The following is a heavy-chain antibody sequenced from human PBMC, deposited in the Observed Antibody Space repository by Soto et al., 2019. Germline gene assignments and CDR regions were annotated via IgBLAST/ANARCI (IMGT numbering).Heavy chain of an antibody. V-gene: IGHV3-13*01. J-gene: IGHJ2*01. CDR2: IGTAGDT. Sequence: EVQLVESGGGLVQPGGSLRLSCAVSGSTFRTYDMHWVRQPTGKGLEWVSAIGTAGDTYYVNSLKDRFTISRDNAKNSFYLQMNSLTPGDTAMYSCAREVADKVAADWSRALWGRGTLVTVAS. CDR3: AREVADKVAADWSRAL. D-gene: IGHD5-12*01. CDR1: GSTFRTYD.